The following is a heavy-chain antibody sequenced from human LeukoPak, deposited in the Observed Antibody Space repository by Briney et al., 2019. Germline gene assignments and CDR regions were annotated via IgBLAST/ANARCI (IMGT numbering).Heavy chain of an antibody. CDR2: ITPNADRT. CDR1: GFTFGSYG. V-gene: IGHV3-23*01. CDR3: AIMHGYYDGSGYWVQ. J-gene: IGHJ1*01. D-gene: IGHD3-22*01. Sequence: PGGSLRLSCAASGFTFGSYGMSWVRQAPGKGLEWVSFITPNADRTSYADCVEGRFTISRDNPRNTLYMQMNSLRDEDTALYYCAIMHGYYDGSGYWVQWGQGTLVTVSS.